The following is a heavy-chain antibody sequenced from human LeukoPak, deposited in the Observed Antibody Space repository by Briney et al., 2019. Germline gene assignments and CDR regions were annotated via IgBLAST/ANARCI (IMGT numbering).Heavy chain of an antibody. CDR3: ARGGMTYYYGSGTSNWFDP. J-gene: IGHJ5*02. Sequence: PSETLSLTCAVYGGSSSGYYWSWIRQPPGKGLEWIGEINHSGSTNYNPSLKSRVTISVDTSKNQFSLKLSSVTAADTAVYYCARGGMTYYYGSGTSNWFDPWGQGTLVTVSS. CDR2: INHSGST. D-gene: IGHD3-10*01. V-gene: IGHV4-34*01. CDR1: GGSSSGYY.